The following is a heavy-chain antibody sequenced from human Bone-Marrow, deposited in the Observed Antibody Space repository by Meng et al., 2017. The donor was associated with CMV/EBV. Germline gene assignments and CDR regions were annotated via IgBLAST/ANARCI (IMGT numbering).Heavy chain of an antibody. Sequence: GESLKISCAASGFTFSTYTMNWVRQAPGKGLEWVSSITSSSSYIFYTDSVKGRFTISRDNAKNSLYLQMNSLRAEDTAVYYCARGGQLGDCWGQGTLVTVSS. D-gene: IGHD3-16*01. J-gene: IGHJ4*02. CDR1: GFTFSTYT. CDR2: ITSSSSYI. CDR3: ARGGQLGDC. V-gene: IGHV3-21*01.